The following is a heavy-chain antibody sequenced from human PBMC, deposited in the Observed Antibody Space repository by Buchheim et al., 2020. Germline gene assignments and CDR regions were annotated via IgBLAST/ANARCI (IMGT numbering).Heavy chain of an antibody. CDR3: ARGHVSGPKIGATIQRSSYAFDI. Sequence: QVQLQQWGAGLLKPSETLSLTCAVYGGSFSGYYWSWIRQPPGKGLEWIGEINHSGSTNYNPSLKSRVTISVDTSKNQFSLKLSSVTAADTAVYYCARGHVSGPKIGATIQRSSYAFDIWGQGT. D-gene: IGHD5-24*01. CDR1: GGSFSGYY. V-gene: IGHV4-34*01. J-gene: IGHJ3*02. CDR2: INHSGST.